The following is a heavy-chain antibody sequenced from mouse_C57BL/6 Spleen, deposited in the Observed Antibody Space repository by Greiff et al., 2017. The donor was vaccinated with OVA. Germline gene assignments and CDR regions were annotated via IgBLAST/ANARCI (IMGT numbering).Heavy chain of an antibody. CDR1: GYTFTSYW. J-gene: IGHJ2*01. D-gene: IGHD1-1*01. Sequence: VQRVESGAELAKPGASVKLSCKASGYTFTSYWMHWVKQRPGQGLEWIGYINPSSGYTKYNQKFKDKATLTADKSSSTAYMQLSSLTYEDSAVYYFARSPVTTVVPYYFDYWGQGTTLTVSS. V-gene: IGHV1-7*01. CDR3: ARSPVTTVVPYYFDY. CDR2: INPSSGYT.